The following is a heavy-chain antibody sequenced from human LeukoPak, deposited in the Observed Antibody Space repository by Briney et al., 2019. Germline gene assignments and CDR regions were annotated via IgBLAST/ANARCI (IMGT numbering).Heavy chain of an antibody. Sequence: SETLSLTCTVPGGSISSGSYYWSWIRQPPGKGLEWMGRIYTSGSTNYNPSLQSRVTISVDTYKNQFSLKLSSVTAADTAVYYCARPPGTGTTFSYYYYMDVWGKGTTVTVSS. D-gene: IGHD1-7*01. CDR1: GGSISSGSYY. CDR2: IYTSGST. V-gene: IGHV4-61*02. CDR3: ARPPGTGTTFSYYYYMDV. J-gene: IGHJ6*03.